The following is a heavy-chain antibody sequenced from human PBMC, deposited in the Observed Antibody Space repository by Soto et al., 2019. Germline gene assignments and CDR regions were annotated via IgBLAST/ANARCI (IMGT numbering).Heavy chain of an antibody. CDR1: GGSISGYY. Sequence: QVQLQESGPGLVKPSETLSLTCTVSGGSISGYYWNWMRQPAGKGLEWIGRMYVRGGTDYNPSLQSRVTMSVDTSKNLISLELRSGLATDPPVYYCARGDGAAVNYGMDVWGQGTTVTFS. CDR2: MYVRGGT. CDR3: ARGDGAAVNYGMDV. D-gene: IGHD6-13*01. J-gene: IGHJ6*02. V-gene: IGHV4-4*07.